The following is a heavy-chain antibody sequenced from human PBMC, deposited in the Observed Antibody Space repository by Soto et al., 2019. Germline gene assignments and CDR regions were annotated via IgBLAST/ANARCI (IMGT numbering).Heavy chain of an antibody. J-gene: IGHJ6*02. CDR1: GDSVSSNSAA. CDR2: TYYRSKWYN. Sequence: PSQTLSLTCAISGDSVSSNSAAWNWIRQSPSRGLEWLGRTYYRSKWYNDFAVSVKSRITITPHTSRNQFSLQLNSLTPEDTAVYYCTRHTPGPNFYYGVDVWGQGTTVTVS. CDR3: TRHTPGPNFYYGVDV. V-gene: IGHV6-1*01.